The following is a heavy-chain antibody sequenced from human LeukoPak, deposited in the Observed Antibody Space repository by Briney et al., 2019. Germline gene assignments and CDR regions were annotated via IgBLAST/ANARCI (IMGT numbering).Heavy chain of an antibody. V-gene: IGHV3-30-3*01. Sequence: GGSLRLSCAASGFTFSSYAMHWVRQAPGKGLEWVAVISYDGSNKYYAGSVKGRFTISRDNSKNTLYLQMNSLRAEDTAVYYCARGVYCATVVCSGDYWGQGTLVTVSS. CDR2: ISYDGSNK. J-gene: IGHJ4*02. D-gene: IGHD2-8*01. CDR1: GFTFSSYA. CDR3: ARGVYCATVVCSGDY.